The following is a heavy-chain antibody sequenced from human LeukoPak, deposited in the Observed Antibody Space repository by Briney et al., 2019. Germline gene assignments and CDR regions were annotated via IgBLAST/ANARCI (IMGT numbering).Heavy chain of an antibody. J-gene: IGHJ5*02. D-gene: IGHD3-3*01. CDR3: ARHEFGVVIISSWFDP. CDR1: GGSFSGYY. CDR2: IYHSGST. V-gene: IGHV4-34*01. Sequence: PSETLSLTCAVYGGSFSGYYWSWIRQPPGKGLEWIGSIYHSGSTYYNPSLKSRVTILVDTSRNQFSLKLSSVTAADTAVYYCARHEFGVVIISSWFDPWGQGTLVTVSS.